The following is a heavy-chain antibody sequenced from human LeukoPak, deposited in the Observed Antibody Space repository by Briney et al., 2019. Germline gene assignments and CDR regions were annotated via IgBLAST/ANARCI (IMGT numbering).Heavy chain of an antibody. CDR3: ARVVGVDEAKGD. D-gene: IGHD5/OR15-5a*01. J-gene: IGHJ4*02. CDR2: IKPDGSQK. V-gene: IGHV3-7*01. CDR1: GFIFSTSW. Sequence: GGSLRLSCAASGFIFSTSWMTWVRQAPGRGLEWVANIKPDGSQKVYADSVKGRFTISRDNGKDSLFLQMNSLRADDTAVYYCARVVGVDEAKGDWGQGTLVTVSA.